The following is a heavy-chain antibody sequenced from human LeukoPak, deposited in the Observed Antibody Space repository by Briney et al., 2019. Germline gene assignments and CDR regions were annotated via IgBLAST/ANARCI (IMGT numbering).Heavy chain of an antibody. CDR2: IYYSGST. CDR1: GGSFSGYY. D-gene: IGHD1-26*01. Sequence: SETLSLTCAVYGGSFSGYYWAWIRQPPGKGLEWIGYIYYSGSTNYNPSLKSRVTISVDTSKNQFSLKLSSVTAADTAVYYCASLRERSYYARGFDYWGQGTLVTVSS. CDR3: ASLRERSYYARGFDY. V-gene: IGHV4-59*08. J-gene: IGHJ4*02.